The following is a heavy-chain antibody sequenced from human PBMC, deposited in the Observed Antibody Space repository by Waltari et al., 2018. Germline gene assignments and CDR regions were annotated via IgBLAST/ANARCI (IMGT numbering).Heavy chain of an antibody. CDR3: ARGLGRDGYNLYVDY. D-gene: IGHD5-12*01. CDR1: GYTFTGYY. CDR2: INPNSGGT. J-gene: IGHJ4*02. V-gene: IGHV1-2*02. Sequence: QVQLVQSGAEVKKPGASVKVSCKASGYTFTGYYMHWVRQAPGQGLEWMGWINPNSGGTNYAQKCQGRVTMTRDTSISTAYMELSRLRSDDTAVYYCARGLGRDGYNLYVDYWGQGTLVTVSS.